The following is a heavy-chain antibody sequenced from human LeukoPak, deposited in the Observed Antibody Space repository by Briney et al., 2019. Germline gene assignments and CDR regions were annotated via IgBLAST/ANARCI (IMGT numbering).Heavy chain of an antibody. CDR1: GGSISSGDYN. CDR3: ARGPSISSGWYPHWYFDL. V-gene: IGHV4-30-4*01. CDR2: IYYSGST. D-gene: IGHD6-19*01. J-gene: IGHJ2*01. Sequence: SGTLSLTCTVSGGSISSGDYNWSWIRQPPGKGLEWIGYIYYSGSTYYNPSLKSRVTISVDTSKNQFSLKLSSVTAADTAVYYCARGPSISSGWYPHWYFDLWGRGTLVTVSS.